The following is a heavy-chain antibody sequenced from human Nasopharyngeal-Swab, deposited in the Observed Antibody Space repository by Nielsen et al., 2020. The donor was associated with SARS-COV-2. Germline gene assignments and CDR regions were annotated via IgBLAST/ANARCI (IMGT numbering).Heavy chain of an antibody. Sequence: GGSLRLSCAASGFTFSSYSMNWVRQAPGKGLEWVSYISSSSSTIYYADSVKGRFTISRDNAKNSLYLQMNSLRAEDTAVYYCAGGYCSGGSCYPTPPYYYYGRDVWGQGTTVTVSS. J-gene: IGHJ6*02. CDR3: AGGYCSGGSCYPTPPYYYYGRDV. D-gene: IGHD2-15*01. CDR1: GFTFSSYS. V-gene: IGHV3-48*04. CDR2: ISSSSSTI.